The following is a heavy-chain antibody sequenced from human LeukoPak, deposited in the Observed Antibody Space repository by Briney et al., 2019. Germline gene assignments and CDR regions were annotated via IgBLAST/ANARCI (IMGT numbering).Heavy chain of an antibody. CDR1: GGSISSSGYY. CDR3: ARRRMGHYYFDS. J-gene: IGHJ4*02. Sequence: PSETLSLTCTVVSGGSISSSGYYWAWIRQPPGKGLEWNGCFYYSGSTYYIPSLKSRVTISVDTSKNQFSLKLSSVTAADTAVYYCARRRMGHYYFDSWGQGTLVTVSS. V-gene: IGHV4-39*07. CDR2: FYYSGST. D-gene: IGHD2-15*01.